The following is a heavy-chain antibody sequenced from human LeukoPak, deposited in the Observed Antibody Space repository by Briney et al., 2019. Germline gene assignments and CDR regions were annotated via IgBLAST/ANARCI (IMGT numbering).Heavy chain of an antibody. V-gene: IGHV3-74*01. Sequence: GGSLRLSCAASGFTFNSYWMHWARQAPGKGLVWVSRINADGRSTTYADSVKGRFTISRDNAKNTLYLQMNSLRAEDTAVYYCAREPPESGHYYMDVWGKGTTVTVSS. CDR3: AREPPESGHYYMDV. J-gene: IGHJ6*03. CDR1: GFTFNSYW. D-gene: IGHD3-3*01. CDR2: INADGRST.